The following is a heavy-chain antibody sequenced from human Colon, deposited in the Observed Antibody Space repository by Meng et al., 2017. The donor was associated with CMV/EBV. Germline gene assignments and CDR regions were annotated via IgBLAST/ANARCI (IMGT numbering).Heavy chain of an antibody. CDR2: VNPHTGGT. Sequence: ASVKVSCKASGYTFTDYFIQWVRQAPGQGLEWMGLVNPHTGGTKYAQKFQGRVIMTRDTSIDTAYMDLSGLTSDDTAIYYCARVGHSWKYFLDYWGQGTLVTVSS. J-gene: IGHJ4*02. CDR1: GYTFTDYF. V-gene: IGHV1-2*06. D-gene: IGHD1-7*01. CDR3: ARVGHSWKYFLDY.